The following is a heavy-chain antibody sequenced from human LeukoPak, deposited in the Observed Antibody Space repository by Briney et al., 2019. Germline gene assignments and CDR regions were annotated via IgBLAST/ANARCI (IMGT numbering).Heavy chain of an antibody. D-gene: IGHD6-13*01. CDR2: ISAYNGNT. Sequence: GASVKVSCKASGYTFTSYGISWVRQAPGQGLEWMGWISAYNGNTNYAQKLQGRVTMTTDTSTSTAYIELRSLRSDDTAVYYCARTRRQQQLNWFDPWGQGTLVTVSS. CDR1: GYTFTSYG. V-gene: IGHV1-18*01. J-gene: IGHJ5*02. CDR3: ARTRRQQQLNWFDP.